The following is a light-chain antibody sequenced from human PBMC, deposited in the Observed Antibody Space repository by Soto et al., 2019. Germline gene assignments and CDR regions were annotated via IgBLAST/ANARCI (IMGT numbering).Light chain of an antibody. V-gene: IGLV2-14*01. CDR3: SSYTSVTTFVV. Sequence: QSVLTQPASVSVSPGQSITISCTGTSSDIGRYNFVSWYQQHPGKAPKLLVYEVTNRPSGVSNRFSGSKSGNTASLTIFGLQTEDEADYYCSSYTSVTTFVVFGTGTKLTVL. CDR1: SSDIGRYNF. J-gene: IGLJ1*01. CDR2: EVT.